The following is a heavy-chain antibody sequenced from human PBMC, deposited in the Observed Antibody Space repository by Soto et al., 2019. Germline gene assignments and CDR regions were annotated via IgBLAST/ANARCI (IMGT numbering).Heavy chain of an antibody. CDR3: ARGGAKKAIAAFGTSYSQYYYYYYGMDV. V-gene: IGHV4-34*01. D-gene: IGHD6-13*01. CDR2: INHSGST. J-gene: IGHJ6*04. Sequence: PETLSLTCAVYGGSFSGYYWSWIRQPPGKGLEWIGEINHSGSTNYNPSLKSRVTISVDTSKNQFSLKLSSVTAADTAVYYCARGGAKKAIAAFGTSYSQYYYYYYGMDVLCKGTSVT. CDR1: GGSFSGYY.